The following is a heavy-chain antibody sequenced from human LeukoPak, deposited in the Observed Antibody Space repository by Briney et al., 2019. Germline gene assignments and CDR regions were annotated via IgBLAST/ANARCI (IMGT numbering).Heavy chain of an antibody. CDR3: ARAVTTPDYSGSYHWYFDL. D-gene: IGHD1-26*01. J-gene: IGHJ2*01. Sequence: GGSLRLSCAASGFTFSDYYMSWIRQAPGKGLEWVSYISSSGSTIYYADSVKGRFTISRDNAKNSLYLQMNSLRAEDTAVYYCARAVTTPDYSGSYHWYFDLWGRGTLVTVSS. CDR1: GFTFSDYY. V-gene: IGHV3-11*01. CDR2: ISSSGSTI.